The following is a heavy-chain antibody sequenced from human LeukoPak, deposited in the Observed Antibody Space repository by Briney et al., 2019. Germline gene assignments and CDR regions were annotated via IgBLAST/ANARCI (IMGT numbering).Heavy chain of an antibody. V-gene: IGHV3-30-3*01. J-gene: IGHJ3*02. CDR3: ARSRSPFKWLLPLYHDAFDI. Sequence: PGGSLRLSCAASGFTFSSYAMHWVRQAPGKGLEWVAVISYDGSNKYYADSVKGRFTISRDNSKNTLYLQMNSLRAEDTAVYYCARSRSPFKWLLPLYHDAFDIWGQGTMVTVSS. D-gene: IGHD3-22*01. CDR2: ISYDGSNK. CDR1: GFTFSSYA.